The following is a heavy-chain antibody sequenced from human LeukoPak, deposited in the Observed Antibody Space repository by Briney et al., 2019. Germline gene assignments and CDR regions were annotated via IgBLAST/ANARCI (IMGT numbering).Heavy chain of an antibody. CDR3: AKDQWSGDYYYGMDV. V-gene: IGHV3-23*01. D-gene: IGHD3-10*01. J-gene: IGHJ6*02. Sequence: GGSLRLSCAASGFTFSSYAMTWVRQVPGKGLEWVSIISGSGGSTYHADSVKGRFTISRDNSKNTLYLQMNSLRAEDTAVYYCAKDQWSGDYYYGMDVWGQGTSVTVFS. CDR2: ISGSGGST. CDR1: GFTFSSYA.